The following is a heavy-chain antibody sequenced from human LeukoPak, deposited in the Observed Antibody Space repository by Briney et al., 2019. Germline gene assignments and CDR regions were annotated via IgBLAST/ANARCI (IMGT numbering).Heavy chain of an antibody. CDR1: GFTVSSNY. CDR2: IYSGGST. Sequence: PGGSLRLSCAASGFTVSSNYMSWVRQAPGKGLEWVSVIYSGGSTYYADSVKGRFTISRDNSKNTLYLQMNSLRAEDTAVYYCARPIKDYGGNNYFDYWGQGTLVTVSS. J-gene: IGHJ4*02. D-gene: IGHD4-23*01. CDR3: ARPIKDYGGNNYFDY. V-gene: IGHV3-53*01.